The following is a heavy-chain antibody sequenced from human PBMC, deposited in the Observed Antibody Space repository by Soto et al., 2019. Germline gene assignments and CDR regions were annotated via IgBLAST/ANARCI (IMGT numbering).Heavy chain of an antibody. V-gene: IGHV3-30*18. CDR3: AKVGDVYNSFFDY. CDR2: ISRDENKK. Sequence: SLRLSCVVSGFSFSSFGMHWLRQAPGKGLEWVAVISRDENKKYYEDSVKGRFAISRDLSTSTLYLEMSSLRGEDTAVYFCAKVGDVYNSFFDYWGHGTPVTVSS. CDR1: GFSFSSFG. D-gene: IGHD1-26*01. J-gene: IGHJ4*01.